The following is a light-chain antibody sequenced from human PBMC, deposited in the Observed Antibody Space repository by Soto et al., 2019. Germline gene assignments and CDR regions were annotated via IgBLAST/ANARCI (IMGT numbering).Light chain of an antibody. CDR3: NSYTSSSTDV. J-gene: IGLJ1*01. CDR1: SSDVGGFNY. CDR2: DVT. V-gene: IGLV2-14*03. Sequence: QSALTQTASVSGSPGQSITISCTGTSSDVGGFNYVSWYQQHPGKAPKLMIYDVTNRPSGVSYRFSGSKSGNTASLTISGLQAEDEADYYCNSYTSSSTDVFGTGTKLTVL.